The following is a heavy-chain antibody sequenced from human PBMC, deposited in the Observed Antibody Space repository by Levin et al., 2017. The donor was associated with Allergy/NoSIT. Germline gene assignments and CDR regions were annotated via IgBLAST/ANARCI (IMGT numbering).Heavy chain of an antibody. J-gene: IGHJ4*02. V-gene: IGHV3-48*02. Sequence: GGSLRLSCAASGFTFSSYSMNWVRQAPGKGLEWVSYISSSSSTIYYADSVKGRFTISRDNAKNSLYLQMNSLRDEDTAVYYCARDETVTTVASFDYWGQGTLVTVSS. CDR1: GFTFSSYS. CDR2: ISSSSSTI. CDR3: ARDETVTTVASFDY. D-gene: IGHD4-11*01.